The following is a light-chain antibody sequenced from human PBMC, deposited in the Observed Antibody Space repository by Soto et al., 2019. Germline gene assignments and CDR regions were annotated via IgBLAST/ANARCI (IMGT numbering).Light chain of an antibody. V-gene: IGKV3-15*01. CDR3: QQYGSLIT. CDR1: QSVSDY. J-gene: IGKJ5*01. Sequence: ETLMTQSPATLSVSPCERATLSFRASQSVSDYLAWYQQRPGQAPRLLIFGASTRATGFPARFSGSGSGTEFTLTINRLEPEDSAVYYCQQYGSLITFGQGTRLEI. CDR2: GAS.